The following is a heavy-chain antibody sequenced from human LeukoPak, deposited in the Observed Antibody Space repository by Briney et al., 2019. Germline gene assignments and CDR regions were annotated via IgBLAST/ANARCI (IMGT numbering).Heavy chain of an antibody. CDR3: ARVGDFWSGYYWFDP. CDR2: IYTSGST. Sequence: SETLSLTCSISGGSISSYYWSWIRQPAGKGLEWIGRIYTSGSTNYNPSLKSRVTISVDTSKNQFSLKLSSVTAADTAVYYCARVGDFWSGYYWFDPWGQGTLVTVSS. J-gene: IGHJ5*02. CDR1: GGSISSYY. D-gene: IGHD3-3*01. V-gene: IGHV4-4*07.